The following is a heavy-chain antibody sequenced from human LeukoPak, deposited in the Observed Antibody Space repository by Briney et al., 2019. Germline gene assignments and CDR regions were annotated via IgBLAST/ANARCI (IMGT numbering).Heavy chain of an antibody. V-gene: IGHV4-39*01. CDR3: ARPSYDYVWGSYRPGLFDP. CDR1: GGSISSSSYY. Sequence: PSETLSLTCTVPGGSISSSSYYWGWIRQPPGKGLEWIGSIYYSGSTYYNPSLKSRVTISVDTSKNQFSLKLSSVTAADTAVYYCARPSYDYVWGSYRPGLFDPWGQGTLVTVSS. J-gene: IGHJ5*02. CDR2: IYYSGST. D-gene: IGHD3-16*02.